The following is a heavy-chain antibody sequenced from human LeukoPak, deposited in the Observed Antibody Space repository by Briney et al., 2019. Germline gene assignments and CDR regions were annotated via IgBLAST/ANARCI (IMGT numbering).Heavy chain of an antibody. CDR2: ISGRGSTI. J-gene: IGHJ4*02. V-gene: IGHV3-48*03. D-gene: IGHD4-17*01. CDR3: ARGTVTTLYYFDY. CDR1: GLTFSSYE. Sequence: PGGSLRLSCAASGLTFSSYEMNWVRQAPGKGLEWASYISGRGSTIYYADSVKGRFTISRDNAKNSLYLQMNSLRAEDTAVYYCARGTVTTLYYFDYWGQGTLVTVSS.